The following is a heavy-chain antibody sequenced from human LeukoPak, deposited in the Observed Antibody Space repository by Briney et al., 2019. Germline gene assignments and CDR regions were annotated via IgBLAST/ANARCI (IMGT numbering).Heavy chain of an antibody. V-gene: IGHV3-72*01. CDR2: SRSKTNRYTT. CDR1: GFTFSDHY. CDR3: ANNVLLWFGESKPNNWFDP. D-gene: IGHD3-10*01. J-gene: IGHJ5*02. Sequence: GGSLRLSCAASGFTFSDHYLDWVRQAPGKGLEWVGRSRSKTNRYTTQYAASVKGRFTISRDDSKNSLYLQMNSLRAEDTAVYYCANNVLLWFGESKPNNWFDPWGQGTLVTVSS.